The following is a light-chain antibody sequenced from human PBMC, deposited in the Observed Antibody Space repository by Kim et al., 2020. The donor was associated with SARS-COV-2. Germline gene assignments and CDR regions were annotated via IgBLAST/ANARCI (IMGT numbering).Light chain of an antibody. CDR2: AAS. Sequence: ASVGDRVTITCRASQTISSYLNWYQQKPGEAPKLLIYAASSLQSGVPSTFSGSGSGTDFTLTISSLQPEDFATYYCQQSYNTPLTFGPGTKVDIK. V-gene: IGKV1-39*01. J-gene: IGKJ3*01. CDR3: QQSYNTPLT. CDR1: QTISSY.